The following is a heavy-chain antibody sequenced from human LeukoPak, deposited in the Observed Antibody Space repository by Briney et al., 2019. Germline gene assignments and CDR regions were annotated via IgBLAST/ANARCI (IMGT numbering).Heavy chain of an antibody. CDR1: GYSSTSYW. V-gene: IGHV5-51*01. Sequence: GESLKISCKGSGYSSTSYWIPWVRQMPGKGLEWMGITYSGGSDTRYSPSFQGQVTISVDKSINTAYLQWSSLKASDTAMYYCARLYCSGSTCYMGVDYWGQGTLVTVSS. J-gene: IGHJ4*02. CDR2: TYSGGSDT. CDR3: ARLYCSGSTCYMGVDY. D-gene: IGHD2-15*01.